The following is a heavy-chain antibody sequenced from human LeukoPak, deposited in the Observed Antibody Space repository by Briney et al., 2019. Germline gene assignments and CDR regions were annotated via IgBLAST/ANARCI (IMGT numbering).Heavy chain of an antibody. CDR3: AVLRDGYNYGY. CDR1: VYTFTSYY. CDR2: INPSGGST. D-gene: IGHD5-24*01. Sequence: ASVKVSCKAPVYTFTSYYMHWVRQAPGQGLEWMGIINPSGGSTSYAQKFQGRVTMTRDTSISTAYMELSRLRSDDTAVYYCAVLRDGYNYGYWGQGTLVTVSS. V-gene: IGHV1-46*01. J-gene: IGHJ4*02.